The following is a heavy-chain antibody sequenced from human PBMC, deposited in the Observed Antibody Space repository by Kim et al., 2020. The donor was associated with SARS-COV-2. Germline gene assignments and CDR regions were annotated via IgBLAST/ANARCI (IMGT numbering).Heavy chain of an antibody. J-gene: IGHJ3*02. D-gene: IGHD6-13*01. CDR3: ARQSSSWGLDAFDI. CDR1: GYTFTSYA. V-gene: IGHV7-4-1*02. CDR2: INTNTGNP. Sequence: ASVKVSCKASGYTFTSYAMNWVRQAPGQGLEWMGWINTNTGNPTYAQGFTGRFVFSLDTSVSTAYLQISSLKAEDTAVYYCARQSSSWGLDAFDIWGQGTMVTVSS.